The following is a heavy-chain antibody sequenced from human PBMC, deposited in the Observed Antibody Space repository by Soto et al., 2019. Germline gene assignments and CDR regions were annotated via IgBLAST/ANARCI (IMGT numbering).Heavy chain of an antibody. CDR3: AIGSTYSGEFEF. CDR1: GGTFSSYT. Sequence: VQLVQSGAEVKQPGSSVKVSCKASGGTFSSYTVTWVRQAPGQGLEWMGGFVPIVGTTDYSQNFQGRLTNTADESATTGYMELSSLTSDDTARYYCAIGSTYSGEFEFWGQGTLVTVSS. CDR2: FVPIVGTT. J-gene: IGHJ4*02. D-gene: IGHD1-26*01. V-gene: IGHV1-69*01.